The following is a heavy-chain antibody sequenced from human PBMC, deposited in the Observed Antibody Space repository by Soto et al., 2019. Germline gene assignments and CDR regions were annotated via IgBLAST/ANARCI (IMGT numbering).Heavy chain of an antibody. CDR1: GFTFGDYA. CDR2: IRSKAYGGTT. D-gene: IGHD4-4*01. CDR3: TRDYPTPHSNYLVDY. J-gene: IGHJ4*02. Sequence: PGGSLRLSCTASGFTFGDYAMSWFRQAPGKGLEWVGFIRSKAYGGTTEYAASVKGRFTISRDDSKSIAYLQMNSLKTEDTAVYYCTRDYPTPHSNYLVDYWGQGTLVTVSS. V-gene: IGHV3-49*03.